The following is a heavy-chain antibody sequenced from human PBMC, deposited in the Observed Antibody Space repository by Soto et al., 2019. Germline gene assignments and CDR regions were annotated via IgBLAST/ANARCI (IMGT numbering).Heavy chain of an antibody. Sequence: SVKVSCKASGGTFSSYAISWVRQAPGQGLEWMGGIIPIFGTANYAQKFQGRVTITADESTSTAYMELSSLRSEDTAVYYCASYYCTNGVCPGYYYYGMDVWGQGTTVTVSS. J-gene: IGHJ6*02. D-gene: IGHD2-8*01. CDR3: ASYYCTNGVCPGYYYYGMDV. CDR1: GGTFSSYA. V-gene: IGHV1-69*13. CDR2: IIPIFGTA.